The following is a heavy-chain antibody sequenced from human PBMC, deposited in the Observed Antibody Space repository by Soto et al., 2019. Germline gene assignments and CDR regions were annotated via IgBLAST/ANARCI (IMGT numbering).Heavy chain of an antibody. CDR1: GFTFSSYA. CDR2: IKSKTDGGTT. D-gene: IGHD3-10*01. Sequence: GGSLRLSCAASGFTFSSYAMSWVRQAPGKGLEWVGRIKSKTDGGTTDYAAPVKGRFTISRDDSKNTLYLQMNSLKTEDTAVYYCTTARPLSFGLGASDIWRQGTMVTVSS. J-gene: IGHJ3*02. CDR3: TTARPLSFGLGASDI. V-gene: IGHV3-15*01.